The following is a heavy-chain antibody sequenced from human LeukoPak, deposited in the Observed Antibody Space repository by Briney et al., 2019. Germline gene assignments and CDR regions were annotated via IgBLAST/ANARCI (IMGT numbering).Heavy chain of an antibody. CDR1: GGSISSGDYY. CDR2: IYYSGST. D-gene: IGHD3-22*01. CDR3: ARRAGITMIVGILNWFDP. V-gene: IGHV4-30-4*08. Sequence: PSQTLSLTCTVSGGSISSGDYYWSWIRQPPGKGLEWIGYIYYSGSTYYNPSLKSRVTISVDTSKNQFSLKLSSVTAADTAVYYCARRAGITMIVGILNWFDPWGQGTLVTVSS. J-gene: IGHJ5*02.